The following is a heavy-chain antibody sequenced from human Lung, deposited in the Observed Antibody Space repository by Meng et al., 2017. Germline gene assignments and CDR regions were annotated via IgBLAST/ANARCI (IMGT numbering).Heavy chain of an antibody. D-gene: IGHD4-11*01. CDR3: ARGPTTMAHDFDY. V-gene: IGHV4-34*01. CDR1: GGSFSDYY. CDR2: INHSGST. Sequence: QVQLHQWGAGLLEPSDTLSLTCVVSGGSFSDYYWSWIRQPPGKGLEWIGEINHSGSTNYNPSLESRATISVDTSQNNLSLKLSSVTAADSAVYYCARGPTTMAHDFDYWGQGTLVTVSS. J-gene: IGHJ4*02.